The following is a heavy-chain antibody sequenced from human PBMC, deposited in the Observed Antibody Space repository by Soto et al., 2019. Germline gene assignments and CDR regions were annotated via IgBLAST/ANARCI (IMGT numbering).Heavy chain of an antibody. CDR1: GFTFSRYG. CDR2: ISYDGSNK. D-gene: IGHD6-13*01. V-gene: IGHV3-30*18. CDR3: AKEQFSSSWYDY. Sequence: GGSLRLSCAASGFTFSRYGMHWVRQAPGKGLEWVAVISYDGSNKYYADSVKGRFTISRDNSKNTLYLQMNSLRAEDTAVYYCAKEQFSSSWYDYWGQGTLVTVSS. J-gene: IGHJ4*02.